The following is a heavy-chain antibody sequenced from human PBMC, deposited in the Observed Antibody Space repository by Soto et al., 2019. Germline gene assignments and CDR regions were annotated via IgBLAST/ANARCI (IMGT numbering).Heavy chain of an antibody. D-gene: IGHD4-17*01. J-gene: IGHJ4*02. CDR1: GGSISSRSYY. CDR3: AALDYGVYGGYYFDY. V-gene: IGHV4-39*01. CDR2: IYYSGST. Sequence: PSENLSLTCTVSGGSISSRSYYWGWIRQPPGKGLEWIGSIYYSGSTYYNPSLKSRVTISVDTSKNQFSLKLSSVTAADTAVYYCAALDYGVYGGYYFDYWGQGTLVTVSS.